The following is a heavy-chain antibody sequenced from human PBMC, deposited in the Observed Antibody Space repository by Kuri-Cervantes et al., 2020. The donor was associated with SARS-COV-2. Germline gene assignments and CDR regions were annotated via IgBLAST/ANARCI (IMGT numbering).Heavy chain of an antibody. CDR2: INHSGST. D-gene: IGHD2-2*01. CDR1: GGSFSGYY. V-gene: IGHV4-34*01. Sequence: ESLKISCAVYGGSFSGYYWSWIRQPPGKGLEWIGEINHSGSTNYNPSLSSRVTISVDMSKNQFSLRLSSVTAADTAVYYCARRIFPSYCSSTSCYARGYFDYWGQGTQVTVSS. CDR3: ARRIFPSYCSSTSCYARGYFDY. J-gene: IGHJ4*02.